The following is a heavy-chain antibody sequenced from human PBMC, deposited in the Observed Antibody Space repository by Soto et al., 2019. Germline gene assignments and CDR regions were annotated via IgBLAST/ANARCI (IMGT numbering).Heavy chain of an antibody. CDR1: GGTFSSYT. V-gene: IGHV1-69*02. D-gene: IGHD1-26*01. CDR2: IIPILGIA. Sequence: SVKVSCKASGGTFSSYTISWVRQAPGQGLEWMGRIIPILGIANYAQKFQGRVTITADKSTSTAYMELSSLRSEDTAVYYCASCIVGATWNYYYGMDVRGQGTTVTVSS. J-gene: IGHJ6*02. CDR3: ASCIVGATWNYYYGMDV.